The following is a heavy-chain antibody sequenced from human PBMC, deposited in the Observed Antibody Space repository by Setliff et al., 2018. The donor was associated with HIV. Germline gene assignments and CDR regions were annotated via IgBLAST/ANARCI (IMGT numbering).Heavy chain of an antibody. V-gene: IGHV4-39*02. CDR3: ARGRSCESDWCWLYYNYYYGMDV. CDR1: GGSISSXSYY. J-gene: IGHJ6*02. CDR2: ITDDGTA. Sequence: SETLSLTCTVSGGSISSXSYYWGWIRQPPGKGLEWIGEITDDGTATYTSSLKSRVTISLDTSKKQLSLKVTSVTAADTAIYYCARGRSCESDWCWLYYNYYYGMDVWAQGTAVTV. D-gene: IGHD2-8*01.